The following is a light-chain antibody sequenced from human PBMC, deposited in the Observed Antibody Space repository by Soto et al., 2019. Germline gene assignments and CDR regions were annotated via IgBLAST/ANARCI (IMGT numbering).Light chain of an antibody. J-gene: IGLJ1*01. CDR2: DVS. CDR1: SSDVGGYNY. Sequence: QSALTQPASVSGSPGHSITHSCTGTSSDVGGYNYVSWYQQHPGKAPKLMIYDVSNRPSGVSNRFSGSKSGNTASLTISGLQAEDEADYYCSSYTSSSLYVFGTGTKLTVL. CDR3: SSYTSSSLYV. V-gene: IGLV2-14*01.